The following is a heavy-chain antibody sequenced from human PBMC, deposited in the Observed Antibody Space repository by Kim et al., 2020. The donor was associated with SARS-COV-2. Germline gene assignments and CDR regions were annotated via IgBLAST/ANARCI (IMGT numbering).Heavy chain of an antibody. D-gene: IGHD2-21*02. CDR3: ARGEIVVVTAMVTYYYYYYMDV. CDR1: GGSFSGYY. CDR2: INHSGST. Sequence: SETLSLTCAVYGGSFSGYYWSWIRQPPGKGLEWIGEINHSGSTNYKPSLKSRVTISVDTSKNQFSLKLSSVTAADTAVYYCARGEIVVVTAMVTYYYYYYMDVWGKGTTVTGSS. J-gene: IGHJ6*03. V-gene: IGHV4-34*01.